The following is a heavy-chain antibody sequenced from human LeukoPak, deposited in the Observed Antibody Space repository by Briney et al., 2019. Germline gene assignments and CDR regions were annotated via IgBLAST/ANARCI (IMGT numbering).Heavy chain of an antibody. CDR1: GYDFPTYW. CDR2: IYPDDSDT. D-gene: IGHD2/OR15-2a*01. V-gene: IGHV5-51*01. J-gene: IGHJ6*04. Sequence: GESLKISCQASGYDFPTYWFGWVRQLPGKGLEWMGDIYPDDSDTKYNPSFQGQVTISVDKSISTGYLQWSSLKASDTAMYYCARHIPSTGPGEYYMDVWGRGTTVIVS. CDR3: ARHIPSTGPGEYYMDV.